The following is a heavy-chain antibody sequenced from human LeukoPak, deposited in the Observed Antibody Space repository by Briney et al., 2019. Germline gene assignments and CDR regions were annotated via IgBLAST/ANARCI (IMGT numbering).Heavy chain of an antibody. CDR3: ARVLRWELPPDY. J-gene: IGHJ4*02. CDR2: IYYSGST. CDR1: GVTISSYY. D-gene: IGHD1-26*01. V-gene: IGHV4-59*01. Sequence: PSETLSLTCTVSGVTISSYYWSWIRQPPGKGLEWIGYIYYSGSTNYNPSLKSRVTISVDTSKNQFSLKLSSVTAADTGVYYCARVLRWELPPDYWGQGTLVTVSS.